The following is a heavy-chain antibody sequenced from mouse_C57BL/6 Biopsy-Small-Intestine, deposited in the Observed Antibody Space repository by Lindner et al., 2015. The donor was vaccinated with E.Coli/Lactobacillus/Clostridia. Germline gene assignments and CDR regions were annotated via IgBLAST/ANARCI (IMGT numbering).Heavy chain of an antibody. D-gene: IGHD2-3*01. CDR3: ARWNDGYYGDY. CDR1: GYIFTSYG. V-gene: IGHV1-81*01. J-gene: IGHJ2*01. Sequence: VQLQESGAELARPGTSVKLSCKASGYIFTSYGISWVKQRTGQGLEWIGEIYPRSGNTYFNVKFRDKATLTADKSSSTAYMELRSLTSEDSAVYFCARWNDGYYGDYWGQGTTLTVSS. CDR2: IYPRSGNT.